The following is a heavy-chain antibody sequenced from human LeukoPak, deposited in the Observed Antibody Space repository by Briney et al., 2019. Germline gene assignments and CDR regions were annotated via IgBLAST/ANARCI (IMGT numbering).Heavy chain of an antibody. D-gene: IGHD4-23*01. V-gene: IGHV4-59*01. CDR3: ARDHPGGDSSFDY. CDR1: GGSFSSYY. Sequence: SETLSPTCTVSGGSFSSYYWSWIRQPPGKGLEWIGYIYYSGSTNYNPSLKSRVTISVDTSKNQFSLKLSSVTAADTAVYYCARDHPGGDSSFDYWGQGTLVTVSS. J-gene: IGHJ4*02. CDR2: IYYSGST.